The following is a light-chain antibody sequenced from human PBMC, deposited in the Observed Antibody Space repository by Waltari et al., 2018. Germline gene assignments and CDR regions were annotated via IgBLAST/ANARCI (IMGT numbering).Light chain of an antibody. V-gene: IGKV1-16*02. CDR1: QGINNY. J-gene: IGKJ5*01. CDR2: GAS. Sequence: DIQMTRSPSSLSASVGDRVTITCRASQGINNYLAWFQKKPGKGPKSLIYGASSLQSGVPSKFSGSGSGTDFTLTISSLQPEDFATYYCLQYSSYPLTFGQGTRLEIK. CDR3: LQYSSYPLT.